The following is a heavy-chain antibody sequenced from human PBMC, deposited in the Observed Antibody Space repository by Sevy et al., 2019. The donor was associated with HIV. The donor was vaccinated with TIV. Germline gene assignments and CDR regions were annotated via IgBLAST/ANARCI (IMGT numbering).Heavy chain of an antibody. J-gene: IGHJ6*02. Sequence: ASVKVSCNTSGYTFNSYVITWVRQAPGQGLEWMGWINAYNGNTDYAQTLQGRVTMTTDTSTSTAYMELRSLRSDDTAVYYCASSSIGIDYYYGMDVWGQGTTVTVSS. CDR1: GYTFNSYV. CDR3: ASSSIGIDYYYGMDV. CDR2: INAYNGNT. D-gene: IGHD3-22*01. V-gene: IGHV1-18*01.